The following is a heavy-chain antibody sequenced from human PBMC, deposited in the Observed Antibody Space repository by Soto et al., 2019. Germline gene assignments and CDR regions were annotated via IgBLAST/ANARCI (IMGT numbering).Heavy chain of an antibody. D-gene: IGHD2-2*01. V-gene: IGHV5-51*01. CDR1: GYSCTGYG. CDR2: IYPGDSDT. CDR3: ARLAVPTRNYYYYYMDV. Sequence: PGESQKISCRGAGYSCTGYGVGWVRQMPGKGLEWMGIIYPGDSDTRYSPSFQGQVTISADKSISTAYLQWSSLKASDTAMYYCARLAVPTRNYYYYYMDVWGKGTTVTVSS. J-gene: IGHJ6*03.